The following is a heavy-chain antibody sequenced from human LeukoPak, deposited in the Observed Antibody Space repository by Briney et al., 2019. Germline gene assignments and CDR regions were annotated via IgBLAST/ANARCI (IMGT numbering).Heavy chain of an antibody. CDR2: ISSSSSYI. J-gene: IGHJ5*02. CDR1: GFTFSSYS. CDR3: AKALIAAALFDP. D-gene: IGHD6-13*01. V-gene: IGHV3-21*04. Sequence: GGSLRLSCAASGFTFSSYSMNWVRQAPGKGLEWVSSISSSSSYIYYADSVKGRFTISRDNAKNSLYLQMNSLRAEDTAVYYCAKALIAAALFDPWGQGTLVTVSS.